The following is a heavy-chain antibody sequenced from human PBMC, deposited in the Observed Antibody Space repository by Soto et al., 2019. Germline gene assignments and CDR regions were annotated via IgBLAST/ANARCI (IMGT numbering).Heavy chain of an antibody. CDR1: GGILSSGGNY. Sequence: SETLSLPCTVSGGILSSGGNYWSWLLQHPGKGLEWIGYIYYSGSTYYNPSLKSRVTISVDTSKNQFSLKLSSVTAADTAVYYCARDFTDSSGPTLGMGVWGQGTTVT. CDR2: IYYSGST. CDR3: ARDFTDSSGPTLGMGV. D-gene: IGHD6-19*01. J-gene: IGHJ6*02. V-gene: IGHV4-31*03.